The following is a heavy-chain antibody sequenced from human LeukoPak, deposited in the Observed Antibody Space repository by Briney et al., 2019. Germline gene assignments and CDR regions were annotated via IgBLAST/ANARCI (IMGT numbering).Heavy chain of an antibody. CDR3: ARGGSYRYSDY. J-gene: IGHJ4*02. D-gene: IGHD1-26*01. V-gene: IGHV1-69*13. Sequence: RASVKVSCKASGGTFSSYAISWVRQAPGQGLEWMGGIIPIFGTANYAQKFQGRVTITADESTSTAYMELSSLRSEDTAVYYCARGGSYRYSDYWGQGTLVTVSS. CDR1: GGTFSSYA. CDR2: IIPIFGTA.